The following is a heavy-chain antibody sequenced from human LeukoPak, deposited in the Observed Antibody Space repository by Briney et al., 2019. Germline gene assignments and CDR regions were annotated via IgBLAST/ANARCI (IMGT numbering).Heavy chain of an antibody. CDR2: MDPNSGNT. Sequence: ASVKVSCKASGYTFTSYDIDWVRRATGQGLEWMGWMDPNSGNTGYAQKFQGRVTMTRNTSISTAYMELSSLRSEDTAVYYCARGLDLGRGAYWGQGTLVTVSS. V-gene: IGHV1-8*02. CDR3: ARGLDLGRGAY. CDR1: GYTFTSYD. D-gene: IGHD7-27*01. J-gene: IGHJ4*02.